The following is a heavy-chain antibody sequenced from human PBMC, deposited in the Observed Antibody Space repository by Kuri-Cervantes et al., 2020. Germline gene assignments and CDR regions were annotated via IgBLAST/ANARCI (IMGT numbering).Heavy chain of an antibody. CDR3: ARLSGWGFDY. D-gene: IGHD6-25*01. CDR2: ISSSSNTI. Sequence: GESLKISCVAPEFTLSDYSMTWVRQTPGKGLEWVSYISSSSNTIYYADSVKGRFTISRDNAKNSLYLQMSSLRDEDTAVYYCARLSGWGFDYWGQGTLVTVSS. J-gene: IGHJ4*02. CDR1: EFTLSDYS. V-gene: IGHV3-48*02.